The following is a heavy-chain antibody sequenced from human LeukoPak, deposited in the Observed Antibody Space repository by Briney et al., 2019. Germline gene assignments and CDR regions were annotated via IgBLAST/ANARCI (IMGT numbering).Heavy chain of an antibody. CDR2: IYPGDSDT. V-gene: IGHV5-51*01. Sequence: GESLKISCKGSGYSFTSYWIGWVRQMPGKGLEWMGNIYPGDSDTRYCPSFQGQVTILADKCISTAYLQWSSLKASDTAMYYCARSDYYDSSGYYLSLNFDYWGQGTLVTVSS. D-gene: IGHD3-22*01. J-gene: IGHJ4*02. CDR1: GYSFTSYW. CDR3: ARSDYYDSSGYYLSLNFDY.